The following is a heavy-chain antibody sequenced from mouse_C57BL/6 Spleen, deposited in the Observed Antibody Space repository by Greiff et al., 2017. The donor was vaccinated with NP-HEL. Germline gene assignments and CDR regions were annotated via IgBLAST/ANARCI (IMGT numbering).Heavy chain of an antibody. D-gene: IGHD1-1*01. V-gene: IGHV5-17*01. Sequence: EVQVVESGGGLVKPGGSLKLSCAASGFTFSDYGMHWVRQAPEKGLEWVAYISSGSSTIYYADTVKGRFTISRDNAKNTLFLQMTSLRSEDTAMYYCARGYYGSIWYFDVWGTGTTVTVSS. CDR3: ARGYYGSIWYFDV. J-gene: IGHJ1*03. CDR1: GFTFSDYG. CDR2: ISSGSSTI.